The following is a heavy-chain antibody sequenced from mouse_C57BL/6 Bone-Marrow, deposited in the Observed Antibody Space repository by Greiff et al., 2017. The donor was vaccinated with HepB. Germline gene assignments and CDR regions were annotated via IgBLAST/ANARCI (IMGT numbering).Heavy chain of an antibody. V-gene: IGHV1-69*01. D-gene: IGHD1-1*01. J-gene: IGHJ4*01. CDR3: ARGGGSSRDYAMDY. CDR2: IDPSDSYT. Sequence: QVQLKESGAELVMPGASVKLSCKASGYTFTSYWMHWVKQRPGQGLEWIGEIDPSDSYTNYNQKFKGKSTLTVDKSSSTAYMQLSSLTSEDSAVYYCARGGGSSRDYAMDYWGQGTSVTVSS. CDR1: GYTFTSYW.